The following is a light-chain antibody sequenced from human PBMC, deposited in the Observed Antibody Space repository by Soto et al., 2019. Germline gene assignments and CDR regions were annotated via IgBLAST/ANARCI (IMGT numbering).Light chain of an antibody. V-gene: IGKV3-11*01. CDR1: QSVSSY. Sequence: EIVLTQSPATLSLSPGERATLSCRASQSVSSYLAWYQQKPGRAPRLLIHDASKRATGIPARFSGSGSGTDFTLTISSLESEDSAVYYCQQRSKWPLTFGPGTKVDIK. CDR3: QQRSKWPLT. CDR2: DAS. J-gene: IGKJ3*01.